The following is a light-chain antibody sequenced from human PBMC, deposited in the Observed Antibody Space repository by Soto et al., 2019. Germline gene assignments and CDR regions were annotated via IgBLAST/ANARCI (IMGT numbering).Light chain of an antibody. CDR1: SSNIGAGYD. CDR3: QSYDNSLSGSYV. CDR2: GNN. Sequence: QSVLTQPPSVSGAPGQRVTISCTGSSSNIGAGYDVQWYQQLPGTAPKLLIYGNNNRPSGVPDRFSGSKSGTSASLAITGLQAEDEADYYCQSYDNSLSGSYVFGTGTKLTVL. J-gene: IGLJ1*01. V-gene: IGLV1-40*01.